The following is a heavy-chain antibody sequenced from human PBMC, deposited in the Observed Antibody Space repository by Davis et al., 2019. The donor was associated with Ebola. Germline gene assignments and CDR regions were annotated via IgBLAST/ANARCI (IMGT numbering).Heavy chain of an antibody. CDR1: GFAFSRYA. D-gene: IGHD6-19*01. CDR3: VKDLIGAVEGFFDL. V-gene: IGHV3-64D*08. CDR2: VNSVGDTT. Sequence: GEFLKISCSASGFAFSRYAMHWVRQAPGKGLEYVSGVNSVGDTTYYADSVQDRFTISRDNSKNSLSLQMSGLRGDDTAEYYCVKDLIGAVEGFFDLWGRGTLVTVSP. J-gene: IGHJ2*01.